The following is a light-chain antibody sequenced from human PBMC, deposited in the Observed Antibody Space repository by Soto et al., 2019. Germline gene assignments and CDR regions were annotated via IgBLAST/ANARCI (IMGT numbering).Light chain of an antibody. CDR3: QQYGTSPWT. CDR1: QSVNSDY. CDR2: IAS. Sequence: ESVLTQSPGTLSLFPGERATLSCRATQSVNSDYLAWYQQKPGQAPRLLIYIASRRATGIPDRFSGSGSGTDFTLTINRLEPEDFAVYYCQQYGTSPWTFGQGTKVAIK. J-gene: IGKJ1*01. V-gene: IGKV3-20*01.